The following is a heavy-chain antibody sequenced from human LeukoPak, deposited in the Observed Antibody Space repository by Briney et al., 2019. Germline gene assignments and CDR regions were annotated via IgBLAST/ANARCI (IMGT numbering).Heavy chain of an antibody. V-gene: IGHV1-2*01. J-gene: IGHJ4*02. CDR1: GYTFTGYY. CDR2: INPNSGGT. D-gene: IGHD1-26*01. Sequence: GASVKVSCKASGYTFTGYYMHWVRQAPGQGLEWMGRINPNSGGTNYAQKFQGRVTTTTDESTSTAYMELSSLRSEDTAVYYCAREGIVGATTLGYWGQGTLVTVSS. CDR3: AREGIVGATTLGY.